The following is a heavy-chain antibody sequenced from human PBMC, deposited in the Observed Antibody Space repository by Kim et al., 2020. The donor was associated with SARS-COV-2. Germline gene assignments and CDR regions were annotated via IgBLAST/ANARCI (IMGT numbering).Heavy chain of an antibody. Sequence: SETLSLTCTVSGGSISSSSYYWGWIRQPPGKGLEWIGSIYYSGSTYYNPSLKSRVTISVDTSKNQFSLKLSSVTAADTAVYYCARHIVVVPAAIGNWFDPWGQGTLVTVSS. J-gene: IGHJ5*02. D-gene: IGHD2-2*02. CDR2: IYYSGST. V-gene: IGHV4-39*01. CDR1: GGSISSSSYY. CDR3: ARHIVVVPAAIGNWFDP.